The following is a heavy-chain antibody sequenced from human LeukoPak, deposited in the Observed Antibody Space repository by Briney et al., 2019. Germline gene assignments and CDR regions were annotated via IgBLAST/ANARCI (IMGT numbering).Heavy chain of an antibody. CDR1: GFTVSSNY. Sequence: GGSLRLSCVASGFTVSSNYMSWVRQAPGKGLEWVSVIYSGGSTYYADSVKGRFTTSRDNSKNTLYLQMNSLRAEDTAVYYCASGSGSYRTPYYYMDVWGTGTTVTVSS. CDR2: IYSGGST. J-gene: IGHJ6*03. V-gene: IGHV3-53*01. CDR3: ASGSGSYRTPYYYMDV. D-gene: IGHD3-10*01.